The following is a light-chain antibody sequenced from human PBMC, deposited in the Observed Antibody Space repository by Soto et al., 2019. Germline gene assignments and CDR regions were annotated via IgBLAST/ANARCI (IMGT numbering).Light chain of an antibody. J-gene: IGLJ1*01. CDR1: TSDVGAYNY. CDR3: SSKTSSSSPFV. Sequence: QSALAQPASVSGSPGQSITISCTGSTSDVGAYNYVSWYKHRPGQAPQLMIYEVSNRPSGASNRVSGSKSGNTASLTISGLQADDEGDYYCSSKTSSSSPFVFGTGTKVTVL. V-gene: IGLV2-14*01. CDR2: EVS.